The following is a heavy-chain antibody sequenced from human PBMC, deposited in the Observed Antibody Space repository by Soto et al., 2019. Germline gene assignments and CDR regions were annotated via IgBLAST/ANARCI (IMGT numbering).Heavy chain of an antibody. V-gene: IGHV5-51*03. CDR2: IYPGDSDT. J-gene: IGHJ4*02. CDR1: GYSFTTYW. Sequence: EVQLVQSGAEVKKPGESLKISCKGSGYSFTTYWIGWVRQMPGKGLEWMGIIYPGDSDTRYSPSFQGQVTISADKSISPAYCQWSSLKAPDTAMYYCARRISSFDYGHFDYWGQGTLVTVSS. D-gene: IGHD3-10*01. CDR3: ARRISSFDYGHFDY.